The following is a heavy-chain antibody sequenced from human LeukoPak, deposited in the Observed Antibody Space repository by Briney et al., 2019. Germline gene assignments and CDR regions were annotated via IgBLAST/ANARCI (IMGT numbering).Heavy chain of an antibody. J-gene: IGHJ4*02. CDR1: GGSFSGYY. CDR3: ARARSGVVLLWDY. V-gene: IGHV4-34*01. Sequence: PSETLSLTCAVYGGSFSGYYWSWIRQPPGKGLEWIGEINHSGSTNYNPSLKSRVTISVDTSKNQFSLKLSSVTAADTAVYYCARARSGVVLLWDYWGQGTLVTVSS. D-gene: IGHD3-3*01. CDR2: INHSGST.